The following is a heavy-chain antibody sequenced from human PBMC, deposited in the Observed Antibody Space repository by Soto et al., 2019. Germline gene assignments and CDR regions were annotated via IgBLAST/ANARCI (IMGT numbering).Heavy chain of an antibody. V-gene: IGHV4-31*03. D-gene: IGHD5-12*01. Sequence: QVQLQESGPGLVKPSQTLSLTCTVSGASISSGGYYWSWIRQHPGKGLEWIGYIYYSGSTCYNPSLKSRVTISVDTSKNQFSLRLSSVTAADTAVYYCAASCVGGRGFTYYGMDVWGQGTTVTFSS. J-gene: IGHJ6*02. CDR3: AASCVGGRGFTYYGMDV. CDR2: IYYSGST. CDR1: GASISSGGYY.